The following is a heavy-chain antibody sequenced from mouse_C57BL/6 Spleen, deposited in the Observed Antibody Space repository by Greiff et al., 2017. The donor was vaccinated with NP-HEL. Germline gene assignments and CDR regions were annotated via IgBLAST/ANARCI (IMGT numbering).Heavy chain of an antibody. CDR1: GYTFTDYY. CDR2: INPNNGGT. D-gene: IGHD1-1*01. V-gene: IGHV1-26*01. Sequence: EVQLQQSGPELVKPGASVKISCKASGYTFTDYYMNWVKQSHGKSLEWIGDINPNNGGTSYNQKFKGKATLTGDKSSSTAYMELRSLTSEDSAVYYCARSWDYYGSPFAYWGQGTLVTVSA. CDR3: ARSWDYYGSPFAY. J-gene: IGHJ3*01.